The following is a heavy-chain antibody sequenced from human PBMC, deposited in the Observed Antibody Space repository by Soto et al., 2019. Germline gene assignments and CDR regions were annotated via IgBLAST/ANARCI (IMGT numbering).Heavy chain of an antibody. J-gene: IGHJ4*02. Sequence: SATLSLTCRVSGASISSYYWSWIRPPPGKGLEWIGYIYYSGSTNYNPSLKSRVTISVDTSKNQFSLKLSSVTAADTAVYYCARAERNWNRRGYYFDYWGQGTLVTVSS. V-gene: IGHV4-59*01. CDR3: ARAERNWNRRGYYFDY. D-gene: IGHD1-1*01. CDR1: GASISSYY. CDR2: IYYSGST.